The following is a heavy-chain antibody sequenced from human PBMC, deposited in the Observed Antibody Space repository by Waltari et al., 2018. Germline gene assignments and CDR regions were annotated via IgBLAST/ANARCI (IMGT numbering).Heavy chain of an antibody. CDR3: AKEDYGSGSSDY. D-gene: IGHD3-10*01. V-gene: IGHV3-23*03. Sequence: EVQLLESGGGLVQPGGSLRLSCAASGFTFSSYAMSWVRQAPGKGVELVSVIYSGGSTYYADSVKGRFTISRDNSKNTLYLQMNSLRAEDTAVYYCAKEDYGSGSSDYWGQGTLVTVSS. J-gene: IGHJ4*02. CDR1: GFTFSSYA. CDR2: IYSGGST.